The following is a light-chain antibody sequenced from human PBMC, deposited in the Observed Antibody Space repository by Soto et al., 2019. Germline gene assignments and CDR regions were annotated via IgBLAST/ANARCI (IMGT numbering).Light chain of an antibody. CDR1: QTVRNNY. V-gene: IGKV3-20*01. CDR3: QQFSSYPLT. CDR2: DAS. J-gene: IGKJ4*01. Sequence: EFVLTQSPGTLSLSPGERATLSCRASQTVRNNYLAWYQQKPGQAPRLLIYDASSRATAIPDRFSGGGSGTDFCLTVRRVEPEDFAVYCCQQFSSYPLTFGGVTKV.